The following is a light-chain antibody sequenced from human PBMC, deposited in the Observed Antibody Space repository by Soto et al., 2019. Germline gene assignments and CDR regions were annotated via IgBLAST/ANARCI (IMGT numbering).Light chain of an antibody. J-gene: IGKJ5*01. CDR2: GTS. CDR1: QSVNSGY. CDR3: QQYAGPPTT. Sequence: EIVLTQSPATLSLSPGERATLSCRASQSVNSGYLAWFQQKRGRAPRLLIYGTSGRATGIPDRFSGNGSGTDFTLTISRLEPEDFAVYFCQQYAGPPTTFGQGTRLEIK. V-gene: IGKV3-20*01.